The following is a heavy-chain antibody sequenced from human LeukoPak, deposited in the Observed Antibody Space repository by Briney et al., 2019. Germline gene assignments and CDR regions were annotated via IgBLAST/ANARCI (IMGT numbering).Heavy chain of an antibody. CDR3: AKDRYSSSWYYFDY. J-gene: IGHJ4*02. CDR1: GFTFSSYA. Sequence: GGSLRLSCAASGFTFSSYAMSWVRQAPGKGLEWVSTLCGRGSTTYYADSVKGRFTISRDNSKNALYLQMNSLRADDTAVYFCAKDRYSSSWYYFDYWGQGTLVTVSS. V-gene: IGHV3-23*01. CDR2: LCGRGSTT. D-gene: IGHD6-13*01.